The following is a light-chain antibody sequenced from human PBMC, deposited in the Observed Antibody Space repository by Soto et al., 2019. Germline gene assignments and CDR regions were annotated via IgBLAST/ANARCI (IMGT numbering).Light chain of an antibody. V-gene: IGLV2-14*01. CDR1: SSDVGGYSY. CDR2: EVI. J-gene: IGLJ3*02. CDR3: SSYTNSDTWV. Sequence: QSALTQPASVSGSPGQSITISCTGSSSDVGGYSYVSWYQQYPGKAPKLMIYEVINRPSGVSNRFSGSKSGNTASLTISGLQADDEADYYCSSYTNSDTWVFGGWTKVTVL.